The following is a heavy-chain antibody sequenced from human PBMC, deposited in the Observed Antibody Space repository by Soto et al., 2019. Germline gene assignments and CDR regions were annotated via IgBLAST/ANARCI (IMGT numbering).Heavy chain of an antibody. D-gene: IGHD3-10*01. V-gene: IGHV1-69*13. CDR1: GGTFSSYA. CDR2: IIPIFGTA. J-gene: IGHJ6*02. Sequence: SVKVSCKASGGTFSSYAISWVRQAPGQGLEWMGGIIPIFGTANYAQKFQGRVTITADESTSTAYIELSSLRSEDTAVYYCAGVLLWFGELLEAPKDYGMDVWGQGTTVTVSS. CDR3: AGVLLWFGELLEAPKDYGMDV.